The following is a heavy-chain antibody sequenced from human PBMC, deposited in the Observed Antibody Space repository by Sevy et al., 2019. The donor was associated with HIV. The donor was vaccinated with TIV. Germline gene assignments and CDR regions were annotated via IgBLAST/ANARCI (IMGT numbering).Heavy chain of an antibody. V-gene: IGHV3-48*01. D-gene: IGHD2-15*01. CDR2: ISHSSGAV. J-gene: IGHJ6*02. CDR3: ARDLVIPATTDYFYYGMDV. CDR1: GFSFSRYN. Sequence: GGSLRLSCAASGFSFSRYNMNWVRQAPGKGLEWVSYISHSSGAVYYADSVKGRFTTSRDNAKNSLYLQMSSLRAEDTAVYYCARDLVIPATTDYFYYGMDVWGQGTTVTVSS.